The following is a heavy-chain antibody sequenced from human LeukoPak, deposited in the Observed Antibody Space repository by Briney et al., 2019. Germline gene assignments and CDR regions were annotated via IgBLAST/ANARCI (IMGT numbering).Heavy chain of an antibody. J-gene: IGHJ4*02. Sequence: PGGSLRLSCAVSGFTFSRYAMHWVRQVPGKGLEYVSAISPNGVSTYYAHSVQGRFTISRDNSKNTLYLQVGSLRTEDMAVYYCARARLITTGKDYWGQGTLVTVSS. D-gene: IGHD3-22*01. CDR3: ARARLITTGKDY. CDR1: GFTFSRYA. V-gene: IGHV3-64*01. CDR2: ISPNGVST.